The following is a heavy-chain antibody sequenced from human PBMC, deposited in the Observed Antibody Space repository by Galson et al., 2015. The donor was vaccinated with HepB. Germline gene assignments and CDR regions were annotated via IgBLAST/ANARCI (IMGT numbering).Heavy chain of an antibody. D-gene: IGHD3/OR15-3a*01. Sequence: SCKASGYTFTSYDINWVRQATGQGLEWMGWMNPNSGNTGYAQKFQGRVTMTRNTSISTAFMEVSSLRSEDTAVYYCARDNLRTGVDYWGQGTLVTVPS. CDR3: ARDNLRTGVDY. CDR2: MNPNSGNT. J-gene: IGHJ4*02. V-gene: IGHV1-8*01. CDR1: GYTFTSYD.